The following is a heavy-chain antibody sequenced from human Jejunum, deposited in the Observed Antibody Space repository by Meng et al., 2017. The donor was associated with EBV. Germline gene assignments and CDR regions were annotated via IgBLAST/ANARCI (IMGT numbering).Heavy chain of an antibody. CDR3: ARLGGYASGTYYPIDP. D-gene: IGHD3-10*01. CDR2: INHGGGA. V-gene: IGHV4-34*01. Sequence: RGGDCLFEPSGAPSPTRPVYGWSFSDSSSTWIRQPPGKGLEWIGEINHGGGAIYNPSLKSRVTISVDTSKNQFSLKLSSVTAADTAVYYCARLGGYASGTYYPIDPWGQGTLVTVSS. J-gene: IGHJ5*02. CDR1: GWSFSDSS.